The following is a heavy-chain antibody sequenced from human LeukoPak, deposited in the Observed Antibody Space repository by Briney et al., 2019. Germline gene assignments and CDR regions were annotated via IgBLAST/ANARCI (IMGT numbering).Heavy chain of an antibody. CDR2: IWYDGSNK. J-gene: IGHJ5*02. V-gene: IGHV3-33*01. CDR1: GFTFSSYD. D-gene: IGHD2-2*01. Sequence: GGSLRLSCAASGFTFSSYDMHWVRQAPGKGLEWVAVIWYDGSNKYYADSVKGRFTISRDNSKNTLYLQMNSLRAEDTAVYYCARGVVVPGYGNWFDPWGQGTLVTVSS. CDR3: ARGVVVPGYGNWFDP.